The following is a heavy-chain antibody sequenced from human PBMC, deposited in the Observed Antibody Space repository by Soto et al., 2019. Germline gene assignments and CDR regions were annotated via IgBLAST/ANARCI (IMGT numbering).Heavy chain of an antibody. D-gene: IGHD3-16*01. CDR2: INAGNGNT. CDR3: ARVGPSYYFDY. V-gene: IGHV1-3*01. J-gene: IGHJ4*02. Sequence: QVQLVQSGAEVKKPGASVKVSCKASGYTFTSYAMHWVRQAPGQRLEWMGWINAGNGNTKYSQKFQGRVTITRDTSASPAYMELSSLRSEDTAVYYCARVGPSYYFDYWGQGTLVTVSS. CDR1: GYTFTSYA.